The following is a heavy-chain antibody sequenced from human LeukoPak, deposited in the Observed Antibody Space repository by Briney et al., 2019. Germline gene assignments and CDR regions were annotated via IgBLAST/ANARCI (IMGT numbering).Heavy chain of an antibody. Sequence: GGSLRLSCAASGFTFTSYAMNWVRQAQGKGLEWASFISASGSSTHYADSVKGRFTISRDNSNNTLYLQINSLRAEDTAAYYCAKGAQYDFWTGYTLEYFDVWGKGTLVTVSS. CDR3: AKGAQYDFWTGYTLEYFDV. V-gene: IGHV3-23*01. CDR2: ISASGSST. CDR1: GFTFTSYA. D-gene: IGHD3-3*01. J-gene: IGHJ4*02.